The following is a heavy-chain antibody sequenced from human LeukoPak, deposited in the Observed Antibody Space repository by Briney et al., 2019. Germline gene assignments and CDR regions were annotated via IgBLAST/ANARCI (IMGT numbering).Heavy chain of an antibody. CDR2: TREDGSEK. J-gene: IGHJ4*02. CDR3: VREGLECSGSSCQRAAFDY. D-gene: IGHD2-2*01. Sequence: PGGSLRLSCTASGFTFSTYWMSWVRQAPGKGLEWVANTREDGSEKYYVDSVKGRFTISRDNAKNSLYLQMNSLRDEDTAVYYCVREGLECSGSSCQRAAFDYWGQGTLVTVSS. CDR1: GFTFSTYW. V-gene: IGHV3-7*01.